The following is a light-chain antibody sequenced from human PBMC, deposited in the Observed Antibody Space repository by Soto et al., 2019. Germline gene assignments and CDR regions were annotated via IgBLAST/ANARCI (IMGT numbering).Light chain of an antibody. CDR2: EAS. Sequence: EIVLTQSPATLSLSPGERATLSCRASQSVRNYIVWYQQKLGQAPRLLIYEASTRATGVPARFSGSGSGTDFTLTIISPEPEDIATCYCHQRRDWPLTFGGGTKVEIK. J-gene: IGKJ4*02. CDR1: QSVRNY. V-gene: IGKV3-11*01. CDR3: HQRRDWPLT.